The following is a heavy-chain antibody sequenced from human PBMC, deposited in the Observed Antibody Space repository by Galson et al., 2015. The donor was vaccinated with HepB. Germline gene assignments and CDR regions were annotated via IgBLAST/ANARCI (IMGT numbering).Heavy chain of an antibody. CDR2: ISYDGSNK. CDR1: GFTFSSYG. Sequence: SLRLSCAASGFTFSSYGMHWVRQAPGKGLEWVAVISYDGSNKYYADSVKGRFTISRDNSKNTLYLQMNSLRAEDTAVYYCAKVNIAATKEGSYFDYWGQGTLVTVSS. J-gene: IGHJ4*02. V-gene: IGHV3-30*18. CDR3: AKVNIAATKEGSYFDY. D-gene: IGHD6-6*01.